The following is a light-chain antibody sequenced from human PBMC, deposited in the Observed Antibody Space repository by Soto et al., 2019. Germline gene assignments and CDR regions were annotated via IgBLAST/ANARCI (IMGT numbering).Light chain of an antibody. CDR3: QQYNDYPWT. V-gene: IGKV1-5*03. CDR2: KAS. J-gene: IGKJ1*01. Sequence: DIQMTQSPSTLSASVGDRVIITCRASQSISSWLAWYQQKPGKAPKLLIYKASSLESGVPSRFSGSGSGTEFTLTISSLQPDDFATYYCQQYNDYPWTFGQGTRWKSN. CDR1: QSISSW.